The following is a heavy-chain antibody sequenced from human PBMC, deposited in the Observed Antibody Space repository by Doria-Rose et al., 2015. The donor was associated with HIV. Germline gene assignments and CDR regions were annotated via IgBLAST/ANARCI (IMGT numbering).Heavy chain of an antibody. V-gene: IGHV2-26*01. CDR1: GVSLSSPGMG. CDR2: MCSDDER. J-gene: IGHJ4*02. D-gene: IGHD6-13*01. Sequence: VTLKESGPVLVKPTETLTLTCTVSGVSLSSPGMGVSWIRQPPGKALEWLANMCSDDERSSNTSLKCRLTISRGTSTSQVVLTMTDMDPVDTATYYCARIKSSRWYHKYYFDFWGQGTLVIVSA. CDR3: ARIKSSRWYHKYYFDF.